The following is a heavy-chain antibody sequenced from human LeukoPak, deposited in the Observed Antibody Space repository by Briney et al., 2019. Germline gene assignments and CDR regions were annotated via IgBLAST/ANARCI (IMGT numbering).Heavy chain of an antibody. J-gene: IGHJ4*02. V-gene: IGHV1-69-2*01. D-gene: IGHD3-9*01. CDR3: AKDPNYDILTGYPHFDY. CDR2: VDPEDGKT. Sequence: GASVKVSCKASGYIFTDHYMHWVQQAPGKGLEWMGRVDPEDGKTIYAEKFQGRVTITADTSTDTVYMELSSLRSEDTAVYYCAKDPNYDILTGYPHFDYWGQGTLVTVSS. CDR1: GYIFTDHY.